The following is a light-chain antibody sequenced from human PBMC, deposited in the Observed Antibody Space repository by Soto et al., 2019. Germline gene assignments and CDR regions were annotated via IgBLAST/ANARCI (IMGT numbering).Light chain of an antibody. Sequence: QSVLTQSPSASGSPGQSVTISCTGTSSDIGGYNSVSWYQQHPGKAPKVMIYHVTKRPSGVPDRFSGSKSGNTASLTVSALQAEDEADYYCSSYTDRKNLVFGTGTKVTVL. J-gene: IGLJ1*01. V-gene: IGLV2-8*01. CDR3: SSYTDRKNLV. CDR1: SSDIGGYNS. CDR2: HVT.